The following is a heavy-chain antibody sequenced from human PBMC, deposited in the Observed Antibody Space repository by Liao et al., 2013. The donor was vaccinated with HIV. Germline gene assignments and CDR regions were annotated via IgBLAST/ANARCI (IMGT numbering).Heavy chain of an antibody. CDR1: GGSIGSYY. J-gene: IGHJ4*02. Sequence: QVQLQESGPGLVRPSETLSLNCSVSGGSIGSYYWSWVRQSPGKGLQWIGDIIYSGDTHYNPSLKSRLTMSVDTSKQQFSLEMTSVTAADTAVYYCARRRNPVSFDYWGQGTLVTVSS. CDR3: ARRRNPVSFDY. D-gene: IGHD1-14*01. V-gene: IGHV4-59*01. CDR2: IIYSGDT.